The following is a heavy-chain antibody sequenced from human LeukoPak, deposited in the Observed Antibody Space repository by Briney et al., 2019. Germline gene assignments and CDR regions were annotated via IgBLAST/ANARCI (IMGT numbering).Heavy chain of an antibody. J-gene: IGHJ5*02. CDR2: ISANNGNT. CDR1: GYSFTSYG. Sequence: GASVKVSCKASGYSFTSYGISWVRQAPGQGLEWMGWISANNGNTNYAQKVQGRVTMTTDTSTSTAYMELRSLRSDDTAVYYCARGSRVITFGGVIDPWGQGTLDTVSS. V-gene: IGHV1-18*01. D-gene: IGHD3-16*01. CDR3: ARGSRVITFGGVIDP.